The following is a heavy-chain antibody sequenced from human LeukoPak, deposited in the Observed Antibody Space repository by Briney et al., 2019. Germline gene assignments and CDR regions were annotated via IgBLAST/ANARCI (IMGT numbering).Heavy chain of an antibody. V-gene: IGHV3-7*01. D-gene: IGHD1-26*01. CDR2: IKQDGSEK. CDR3: ARGGGSSFYYYYMDV. CDR1: GFTFSSYW. Sequence: GGSLRLSCAASGFTFSSYWMSWVRQAPGKGLEWVANIKQDGSEKYYVDSVKGRFTISRDNAKNSLYLQMNSLRAEDTAVYYCARGGGSSFYYYYMDVWGKGTTVTVSS. J-gene: IGHJ6*03.